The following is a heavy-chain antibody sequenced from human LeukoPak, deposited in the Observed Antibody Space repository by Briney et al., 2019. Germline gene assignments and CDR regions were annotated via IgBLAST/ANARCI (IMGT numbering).Heavy chain of an antibody. CDR1: GFTFNDHY. V-gene: IGHV3-72*01. CDR3: VASIVSPSNY. J-gene: IGHJ4*02. D-gene: IGHD2-15*01. CDR2: TKNRANSYTT. Sequence: PGGSLRLSCATSGFTFNDHYLGWVRQAPGKGLEWVGRTKNRANSYTTEYAASVNGRFTISRDDSENSLRLQMSSLKTEDTAIYYCVASIVSPSNYWGQGTLVTVSS.